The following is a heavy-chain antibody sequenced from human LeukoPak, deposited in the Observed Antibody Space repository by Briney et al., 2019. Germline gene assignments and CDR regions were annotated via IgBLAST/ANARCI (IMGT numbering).Heavy chain of an antibody. V-gene: IGHV3-66*02. CDR3: AKVVPGLDGNSFDP. J-gene: IGHJ5*02. CDR2: IYDGDIT. CDR1: AFARRDNA. Sequence: GSLRLSCAGSAFARRDNAMTRVRQAPGKGLEWLSMIYDGDITDYADSVKGRFSISRDSSKNTLYLQMNSLRTEDTAVYYCAKVVPGLDGNSFDPWGQGTLVTVSS. D-gene: IGHD2-15*01.